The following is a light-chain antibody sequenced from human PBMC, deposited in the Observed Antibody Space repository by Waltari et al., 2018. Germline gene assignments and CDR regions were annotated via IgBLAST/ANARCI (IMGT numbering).Light chain of an antibody. V-gene: IGLV3-19*01. CDR1: SLRRYY. J-gene: IGLJ3*02. CDR3: LSRDSSSTRV. Sequence: SSELTQDPAVSVALGQTVRITCQGDSLRRYYASWYQQRPGQAPFLVLYGHDNRPSGIPDRFSGSTSGNTASLTSTRAQAEDAGVYYCLSRDSSSTRVFGGGTTLTV. CDR2: GHD.